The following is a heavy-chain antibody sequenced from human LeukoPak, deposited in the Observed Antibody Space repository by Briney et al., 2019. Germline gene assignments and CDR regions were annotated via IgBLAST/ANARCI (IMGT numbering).Heavy chain of an antibody. Sequence: GGSLRLSCAASGFTFSSYAMNWVRQAPGKGMEWVSGISNSGGSTYYADSVKGRFTISRDNPKNTLYLQMNSLRAEDTAVYYCAKETSSSFDYWGQGTLVTVSS. D-gene: IGHD6-6*01. CDR1: GFTFSSYA. V-gene: IGHV3-23*01. J-gene: IGHJ4*02. CDR2: ISNSGGST. CDR3: AKETSSSFDY.